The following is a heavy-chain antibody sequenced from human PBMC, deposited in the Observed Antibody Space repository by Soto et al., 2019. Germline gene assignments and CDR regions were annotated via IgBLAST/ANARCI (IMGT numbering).Heavy chain of an antibody. V-gene: IGHV1-69*13. CDR1: GGTFSSYA. Sequence: ASVKVSCKASGGTFSSYAISWVRQAPGQGLEWMGCIIPMFGTAKYAQKFQGRVTINADESTTTAYMELSSLGSDDTAVYYCARLPDYFTRSGYYYGVDYWGQGTLVTVSS. D-gene: IGHD3-22*01. CDR2: IIPMFGTA. CDR3: ARLPDYFTRSGYYYGVDY. J-gene: IGHJ4*02.